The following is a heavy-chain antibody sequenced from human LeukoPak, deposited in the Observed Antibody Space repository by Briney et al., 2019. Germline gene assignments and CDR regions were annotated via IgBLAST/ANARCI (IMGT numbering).Heavy chain of an antibody. CDR3: AKDHADIVVLPGAHIDY. Sequence: PGGSLRLSCAASGFTFDSFGMHWVRQAPGKGLEWLAVIPYDGGYTCYADSVKGRVTISRDNSKNTVYLQLNSLRADDTVVYFCAKDHADIVVLPGAHIDYWGQGTLVTVSS. CDR2: IPYDGGYT. J-gene: IGHJ4*02. D-gene: IGHD2-2*01. CDR1: GFTFDSFG. V-gene: IGHV3-30*18.